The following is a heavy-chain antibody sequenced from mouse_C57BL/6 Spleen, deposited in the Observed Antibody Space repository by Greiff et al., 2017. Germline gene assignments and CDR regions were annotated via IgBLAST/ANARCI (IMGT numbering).Heavy chain of an antibody. Sequence: VQLQQSGAELVRPGASVKLSCTASGFNIKDDYMHWVKQRPEQGLEWIGWIDPENGDTEYASKFQGKATITADTSSNTAYLQLSSLTSEDTAVYYCTTQATSLYYCDYWGQGTTLTVSS. CDR2: IDPENGDT. J-gene: IGHJ2*01. CDR3: TTQATSLYYCDY. CDR1: GFNIKDDY. D-gene: IGHD3-2*02. V-gene: IGHV14-4*01.